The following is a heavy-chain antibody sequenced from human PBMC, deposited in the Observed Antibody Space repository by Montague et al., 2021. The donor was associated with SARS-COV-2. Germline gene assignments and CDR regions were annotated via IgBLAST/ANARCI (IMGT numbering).Heavy chain of an antibody. J-gene: IGHJ4*02. CDR3: VSRVWAQVYYFDY. V-gene: IGHV4-39*01. Sequence: SETLSLTCTVSGGSISSSSYYWGWIRPPPGKGLEWIGSIFYSGSTNYNPSLKSRVTISVDTCKNQFSLRLVSVTAADTAVYYCVSRVWAQVYYFDYWGQGTLVTVSS. CDR1: GGSISSSSYY. CDR2: IFYSGST. D-gene: IGHD3-16*01.